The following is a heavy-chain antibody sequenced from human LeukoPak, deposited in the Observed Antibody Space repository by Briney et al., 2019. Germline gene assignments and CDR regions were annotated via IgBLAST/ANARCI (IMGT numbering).Heavy chain of an antibody. V-gene: IGHV3-23*01. D-gene: IGHD3-22*01. CDR1: GFTFSSHA. Sequence: GGSLRLSCAASGFTFSSHAMSWVRQAPGKGLEWVSAISGSGGNTHYADSVKGRFTISRDNSKNTLYLQMNSLRAEDTAVYYCAKSYYYDSSGYYFLHNWNFDLWGRGTLVIASS. CDR2: ISGSGGNT. J-gene: IGHJ2*01. CDR3: AKSYYYDSSGYYFLHNWNFDL.